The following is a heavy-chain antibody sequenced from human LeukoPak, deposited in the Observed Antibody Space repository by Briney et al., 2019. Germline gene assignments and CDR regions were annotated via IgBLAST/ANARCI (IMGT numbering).Heavy chain of an antibody. J-gene: IGHJ4*02. CDR2: ISSSGSTI. Sequence: KSGGSLRLSCAASGFTFSDYYMSWIRQAPGKGLEWVSYISSSGSTIYYADSVKGRFTISRDNAKNSLYLQMNSLRAEDTAVYYCARGARLELFRRVSFDYWGQGTLVTVSS. CDR3: ARGARLELFRRVSFDY. CDR1: GFTFSDYY. V-gene: IGHV3-11*01. D-gene: IGHD1-7*01.